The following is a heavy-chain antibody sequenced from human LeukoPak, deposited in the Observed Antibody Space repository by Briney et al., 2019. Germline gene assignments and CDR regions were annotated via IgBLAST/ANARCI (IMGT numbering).Heavy chain of an antibody. CDR2: INHSGST. Sequence: PSETLSLTCAVYGGSFSGYYWSWIRQPPGKGLEWIGEINHSGSTNYNPSLKSRVTISVDTSKNQFSLKLSSVTAADTAVYYCARQIVQLNYYYYYMDVWGKGTTVTISS. J-gene: IGHJ6*03. CDR3: ARQIVQLNYYYYYMDV. D-gene: IGHD5-18*01. CDR1: GGSFSGYY. V-gene: IGHV4-34*01.